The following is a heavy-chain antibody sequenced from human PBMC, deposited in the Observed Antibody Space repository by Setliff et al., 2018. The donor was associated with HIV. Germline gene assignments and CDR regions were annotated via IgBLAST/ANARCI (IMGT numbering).Heavy chain of an antibody. V-gene: IGHV4-39*07. D-gene: IGHD6-13*01. Sequence: KPSETLSLTCTVSGDSISSGDYYWSWIRQPPGKGLEWIGSMYYTGSTYYNPSLKSRVTISVDTSKTQFSLKLSSVTAADTAVYYCAKDITAPGLFLDYWGRGTLVTVSS. CDR3: AKDITAPGLFLDY. CDR2: MYYTGST. CDR1: GDSISSGDYY. J-gene: IGHJ4*02.